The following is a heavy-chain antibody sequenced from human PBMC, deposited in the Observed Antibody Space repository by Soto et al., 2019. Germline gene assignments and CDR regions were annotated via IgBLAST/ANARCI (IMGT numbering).Heavy chain of an antibody. CDR1: GFTFSDSA. CDR3: TRLGIYSGDVY. Sequence: GGSLTLSCAASGFTFSDSAMHWVRQASGKGLEWVGRIRNKANSYETAYAASVKGRFTIARDDSKNTAYLQMNSLKTEDTAVYYCTRLGIYSGDVYWGQGTLVTVSS. CDR2: IRNKANSYET. D-gene: IGHD5-12*01. J-gene: IGHJ4*02. V-gene: IGHV3-73*01.